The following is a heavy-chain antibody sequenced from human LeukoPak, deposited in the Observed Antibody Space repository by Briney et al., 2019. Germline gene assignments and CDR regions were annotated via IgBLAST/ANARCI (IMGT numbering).Heavy chain of an antibody. CDR1: GYTFTSYD. J-gene: IGHJ5*02. CDR2: MNPNSGNT. D-gene: IGHD6-19*01. CDR3: ARDSSGWYHWFDP. V-gene: IGHV1-8*01. Sequence: APVKVSCKASGYTFTSYDINWVRQATGQGLEWMGWMNPNSGNTGYAQKFQGRVTMTRNTSISTAYMELSSLRSVDTAVYYCARDSSGWYHWFDPWGQGTLVTVSS.